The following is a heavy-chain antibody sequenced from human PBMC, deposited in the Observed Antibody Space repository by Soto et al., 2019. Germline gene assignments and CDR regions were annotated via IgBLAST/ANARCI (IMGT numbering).Heavy chain of an antibody. CDR2: IYYSGST. J-gene: IGHJ5*02. Sequence: SETLSLTCPVSGGSISSGGYYWSWIRQHPGKGLEWIGYIYYSGSTYYNPSLKSRVTISVDTSKNQFSLKLSSVTAADTAVYYCASLYCSSTSCYRGAGSWFDPWGQGTLVTVSS. D-gene: IGHD2-2*02. CDR3: ASLYCSSTSCYRGAGSWFDP. CDR1: GGSISSGGYY. V-gene: IGHV4-31*03.